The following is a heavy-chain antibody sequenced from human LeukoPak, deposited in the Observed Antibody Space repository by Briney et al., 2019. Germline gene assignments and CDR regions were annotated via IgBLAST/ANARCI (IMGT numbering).Heavy chain of an antibody. J-gene: IGHJ4*02. CDR1: GGTFSSYA. CDR2: IIPIFGTA. D-gene: IGHD6-13*01. CDR3: AVTRRSSGPPFDY. V-gene: IGHV1-69*13. Sequence: SVKVSCKASGGTFSSYAISWVRQAPGQGLEWMGGIIPIFGTANYAQKFQGRVTIAADESTSTAYMELSSLRSEDTAVYYCAVTRRSSGPPFDYWGQGTLVTVS.